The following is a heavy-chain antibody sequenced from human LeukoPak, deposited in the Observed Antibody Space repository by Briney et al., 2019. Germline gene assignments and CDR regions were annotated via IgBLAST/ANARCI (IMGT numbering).Heavy chain of an antibody. J-gene: IGHJ4*02. CDR1: GFTFSDYS. V-gene: IGHV3-48*04. D-gene: IGHD6-13*01. CDR2: IGSNISAM. Sequence: GGSLRLSCAASGFTFSDYSMNWVRQAPGKGLEWVSYIGSNISAMYYADSVRGRFTISRDNAKSSLYLQMNSLRAEDTAVYYCSRGPAAAHDYWGQGTLVTVSS. CDR3: SRGPAAAHDY.